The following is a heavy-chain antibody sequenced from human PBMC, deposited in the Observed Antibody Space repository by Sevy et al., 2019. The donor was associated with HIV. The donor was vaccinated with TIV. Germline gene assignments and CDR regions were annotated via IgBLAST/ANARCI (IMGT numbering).Heavy chain of an antibody. Sequence: GGSLRLSCAASGFSFSIYDMSWVRQAPGKGLEWVAAITGSGGNTYHADSVADRFTISRDNSKNTLYLQLNSLRADDTAVYYCAKEISQVIKTTSFDIWVKGTMVTVS. CDR2: ITGSGGNT. CDR1: GFSFSIYD. CDR3: AKEISQVIKTTSFDI. J-gene: IGHJ3*02. D-gene: IGHD1-1*01. V-gene: IGHV3-23*01.